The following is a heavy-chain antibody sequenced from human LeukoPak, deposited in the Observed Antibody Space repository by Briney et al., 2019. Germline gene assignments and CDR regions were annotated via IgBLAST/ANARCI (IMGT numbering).Heavy chain of an antibody. V-gene: IGHV4-59*12. CDR3: ARGPGRKPYFDYYYYGMDV. D-gene: IGHD2/OR15-2a*01. J-gene: IGHJ6*02. Sequence: SETLSLTCTVSGGSISSYYWSWIRQPPGKGLEWIGYIYYSGSTNYNPSLKSRVTISVDTSKNQFSLKLSSVTAADTAVYYCARGPGRKPYFDYYYYGMDVWGQGTTVTVSS. CDR2: IYYSGST. CDR1: GGSISSYY.